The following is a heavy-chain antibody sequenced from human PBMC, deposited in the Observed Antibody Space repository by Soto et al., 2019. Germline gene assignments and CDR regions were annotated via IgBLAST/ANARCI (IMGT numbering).Heavy chain of an antibody. V-gene: IGHV4-59*08. Sequence: QVQLQESGPGLVKPSETLSLTCTVSGASISSHYWSWIRQPPGQGLEWLGYIYYCGSTDYNPPLMSRLIISVDTSKKQRFLMLRTVTAADDAVFYCARPIVTTSAVWDFDLWGRGTLVKVSS. D-gene: IGHD2-15*01. J-gene: IGHJ2*01. CDR2: IYYCGST. CDR1: GASISSHY. CDR3: ARPIVTTSAVWDFDL.